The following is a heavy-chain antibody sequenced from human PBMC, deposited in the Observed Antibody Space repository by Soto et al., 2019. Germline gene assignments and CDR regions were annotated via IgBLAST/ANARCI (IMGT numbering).Heavy chain of an antibody. CDR2: INSDGGGT. CDR1: GFTFSTYW. Sequence: EVQLVESGGGLVQPGGSLSLSSAASGFTFSTYWMHWVRQAPGKGLVWVSRINSDGGGTTYADSVKGRFTISRDNAKNTLYLQMNSLRAEDTAVYYCARGLTVGKPDYWGQGTLVTVSS. CDR3: ARGLTVGKPDY. V-gene: IGHV3-74*01. J-gene: IGHJ4*02. D-gene: IGHD3-22*01.